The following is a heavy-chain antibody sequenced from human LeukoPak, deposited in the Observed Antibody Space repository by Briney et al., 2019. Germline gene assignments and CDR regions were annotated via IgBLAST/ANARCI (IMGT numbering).Heavy chain of an antibody. J-gene: IGHJ6*02. CDR2: INPNSGGT. Sequence: ASVKVSCKASGYTFTGYYMHWVRQAPGQGLEWMGWINPNSGGTNYAQKFQGRVTMTRDTSISTAYMELSRLRSDDTAVYYCARGGPVDIVVVPAALYYYYGMDVWGQGTTVTVSS. D-gene: IGHD2-2*03. CDR1: GYTFTGYY. V-gene: IGHV1-2*02. CDR3: ARGGPVDIVVVPAALYYYYGMDV.